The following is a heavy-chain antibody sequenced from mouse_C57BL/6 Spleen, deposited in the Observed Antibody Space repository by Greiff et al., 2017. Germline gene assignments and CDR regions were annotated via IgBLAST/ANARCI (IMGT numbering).Heavy chain of an antibody. CDR2: IDPSDSYT. Sequence: QVQLQQPGAELVRPGTSVKLSCKASGYTFTSYWMHWVKQRPGQGLEWIGVIDPSDSYTNYNQKFKGKATLTVDTSSSTAYMQLSSLTSEDSAVYYCASGIGSSYGYFDVWGTGTTVTVSS. D-gene: IGHD1-1*01. CDR3: ASGIGSSYGYFDV. V-gene: IGHV1-59*01. J-gene: IGHJ1*03. CDR1: GYTFTSYW.